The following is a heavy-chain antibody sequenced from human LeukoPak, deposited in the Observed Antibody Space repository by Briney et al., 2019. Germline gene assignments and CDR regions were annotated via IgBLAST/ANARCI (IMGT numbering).Heavy chain of an antibody. V-gene: IGHV1-58*01. D-gene: IGHD5-12*01. Sequence: SVTVSCTASGFTFTISAVQWVRQARGQRLEWIGWIVVGSGNTNYAQKFQERVTITRDMSTSTAYMELSSLRSEDTAVYYCAADGGEWLRFYYWGQGTLVTVSS. CDR1: GFTFTISA. J-gene: IGHJ4*02. CDR2: IVVGSGNT. CDR3: AADGGEWLRFYY.